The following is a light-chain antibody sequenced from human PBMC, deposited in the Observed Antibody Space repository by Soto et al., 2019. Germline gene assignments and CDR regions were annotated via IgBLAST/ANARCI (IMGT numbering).Light chain of an antibody. CDR1: TSDVGGYNY. CDR3: NSYTSSSTAVR. V-gene: IGLV2-14*01. Sequence: QSALTQPASVSGSPGQSITISCTGNTSDVGGYNYVSWYQQHPGKAPKLMIYDVSNRPSGVSNRFSGSKSGNTASLTISGLQAEDEADYYCNSYTSSSTAVRFGGGTKVTVL. CDR2: DVS. J-gene: IGLJ2*01.